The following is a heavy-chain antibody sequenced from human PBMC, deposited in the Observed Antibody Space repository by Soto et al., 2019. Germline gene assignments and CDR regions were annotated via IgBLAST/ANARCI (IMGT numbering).Heavy chain of an antibody. J-gene: IGHJ1*01. CDR3: ASALHYALDI. CDR1: DFTFGDSA. Sequence: EVQLVESGGGLVQPGGSLQLSCAASDFTFGDSAVHWIRQASGNGLEWVGRIRGKSRNYATGYAASVKGRFTISRDDSRYTAYLPMNSLKTEDTAVYYCASALHYALDIWGQGTLVTLSS. CDR2: IRGKSRNYAT. V-gene: IGHV3-73*01. D-gene: IGHD3-16*01.